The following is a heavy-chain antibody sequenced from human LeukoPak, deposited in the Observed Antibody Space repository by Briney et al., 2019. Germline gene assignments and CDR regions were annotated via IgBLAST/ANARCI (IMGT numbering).Heavy chain of an antibody. J-gene: IGHJ4*02. CDR1: GFTVSSSY. CDR3: ARGQYSYAHAAH. D-gene: IGHD5-18*01. Sequence: GGSLRLSCAASGFTVSSSYMSRVRQAPGKGLEWVSVIYSGGTTYYADSVKGRFTISRDNSKNTLHLQMNSLRAEDTAVYYCARGQYSYAHAAHWGQGTLVTVSS. V-gene: IGHV3-66*01. CDR2: IYSGGTT.